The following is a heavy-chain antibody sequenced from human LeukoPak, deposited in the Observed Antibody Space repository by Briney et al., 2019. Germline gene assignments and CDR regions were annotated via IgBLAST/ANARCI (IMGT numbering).Heavy chain of an antibody. CDR3: AREGDSSGYYRGGGFDY. CDR1: GYTFTSYY. CDR2: INPSGGST. J-gene: IGHJ4*02. V-gene: IGHV1-46*01. D-gene: IGHD3-22*01. Sequence: ASVKVSCKASGYTFTSYYMHWVRQAPGQGLEWMGIINPSGGSTSYAQKFQGRVTMTRDMSTSTVYMELSSLRSEDTAVYYCAREGDSSGYYRGGGFDYWGQGTLVTVSS.